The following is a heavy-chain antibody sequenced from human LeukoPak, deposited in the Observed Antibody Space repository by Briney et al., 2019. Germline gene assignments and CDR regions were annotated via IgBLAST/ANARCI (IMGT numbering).Heavy chain of an antibody. CDR1: GGSFIGYY. CDR2: INHSGST. J-gene: IGHJ6*03. Sequence: PSETLSLTCAVYGGSFIGYYWSWIRQPPGKGLEWIGEINHSGSTSYNPSLKSRVTISVDTSKNQFSLKLSSVTAADTAVYYCARLGYCSSTSCFPLNYYYYYYMDVWGKGTTVTVSS. CDR3: ARLGYCSSTSCFPLNYYYYYYMDV. D-gene: IGHD2-2*01. V-gene: IGHV4-34*01.